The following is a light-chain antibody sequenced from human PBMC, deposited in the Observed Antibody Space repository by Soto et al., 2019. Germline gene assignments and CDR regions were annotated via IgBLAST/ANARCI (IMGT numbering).Light chain of an antibody. J-gene: IGKJ5*01. Sequence: DIQMSQSPSSLSASVGDRVTITCRASQSISSSFNWYQQKPGKAPQLLIYAASSLQSGVPSRFSGSGSGTDFTLTISTLQPEDFATYYCQQSYSTPITFGQGTRLEIK. CDR3: QQSYSTPIT. V-gene: IGKV1-39*01. CDR1: QSISSS. CDR2: AAS.